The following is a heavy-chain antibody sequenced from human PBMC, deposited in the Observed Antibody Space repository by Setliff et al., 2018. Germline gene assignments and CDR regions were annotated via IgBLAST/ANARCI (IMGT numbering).Heavy chain of an antibody. Sequence: SETLSLTCAVYGGSFSGYYWSWIRQPPGKGLEWIGEINHSGSTNYNPSLKSRVTISVDTSKNQFSLKLSSVTAADTAVYYCARGKNGSRQLVVLGWFDPGGQGTLVTVSS. CDR1: GGSFSGYY. CDR2: INHSGST. D-gene: IGHD3-22*01. J-gene: IGHJ5*02. CDR3: ARGKNGSRQLVVLGWFDP. V-gene: IGHV4-34*01.